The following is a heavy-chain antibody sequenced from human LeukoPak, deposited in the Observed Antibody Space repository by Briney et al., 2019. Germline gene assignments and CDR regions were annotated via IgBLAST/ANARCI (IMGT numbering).Heavy chain of an antibody. CDR1: GDSVSSNRAS. Sequence: SQTLSLTCAISGDSVSSNRASWNWIRQSPSRGLEWLGRTFYRSKWYADYAASVRGRISINPDTSKNQFSLLLNSVTPEDTAVYYCVRGSSGSIVFLFNHWGQGTLVTVSS. CDR3: VRGSSGSIVFLFNH. CDR2: TFYRSKWYA. D-gene: IGHD6-19*01. J-gene: IGHJ1*01. V-gene: IGHV6-1*01.